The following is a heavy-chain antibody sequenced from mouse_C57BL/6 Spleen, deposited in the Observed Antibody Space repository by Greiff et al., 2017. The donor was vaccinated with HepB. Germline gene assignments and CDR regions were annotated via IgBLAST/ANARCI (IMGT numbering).Heavy chain of an antibody. D-gene: IGHD2-2*01. V-gene: IGHV1-81*01. CDR2: IYPRSGNT. Sequence: QVQLKQSGAELARPGASVKLSCKASGYTFTSYGISWVKQRTGQGLEWIGEIYPRSGNTYYNEKFKGKATLTADKSSSTAYMELRSLTSEDSAVYFCARSTMVTYYFDYRGQGTTLTVSS. J-gene: IGHJ2*01. CDR3: ARSTMVTYYFDY. CDR1: GYTFTSYG.